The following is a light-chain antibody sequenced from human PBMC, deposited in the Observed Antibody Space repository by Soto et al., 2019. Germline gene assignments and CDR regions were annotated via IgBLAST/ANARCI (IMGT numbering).Light chain of an antibody. CDR1: QSISSW. CDR3: QQYNGPWT. V-gene: IGKV1-5*03. Sequence: DFQMTQSPSTLSASVGDRVTITCRASQSISSWLAWYQQQSGKAPKLLIYKASSLETGVPSRFSGSGSGTEFTLTISSLQPDDFGTYYCQQYNGPWTFGQGTKVEIK. J-gene: IGKJ1*01. CDR2: KAS.